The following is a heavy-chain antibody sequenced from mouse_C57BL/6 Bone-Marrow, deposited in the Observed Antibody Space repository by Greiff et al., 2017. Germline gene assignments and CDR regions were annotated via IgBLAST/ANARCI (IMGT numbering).Heavy chain of an antibody. D-gene: IGHD1-1*01. V-gene: IGHV1-69*01. Sequence: QVQLQQPGAELVMPGASVKLSCKASGYTFTSYWMHWVKQRPGQGLEWIGEIDPSDSYTNYNQKFKGKATLTVDKSSSTAYIQLSSLTSEDSTVYYCASGLYGRRGDWGQGTTLTVSS. CDR1: GYTFTSYW. CDR2: IDPSDSYT. CDR3: ASGLYGRRGD. J-gene: IGHJ2*01.